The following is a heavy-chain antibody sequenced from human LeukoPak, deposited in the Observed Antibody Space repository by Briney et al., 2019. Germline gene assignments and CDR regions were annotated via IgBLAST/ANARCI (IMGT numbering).Heavy chain of an antibody. CDR1: GFTVSSNY. D-gene: IGHD3-10*01. CDR2: IYSGGST. CDR3: ARGVPNSGLDP. V-gene: IGHV3-66*01. J-gene: IGHJ5*02. Sequence: GGSLRFSCAASGFTVSSNYMSWVRQAPGKGLEWVSVIYSGGSTYYADSVKGRFTSSRDNAKNTLYLQMNSLRVEDTAVYYCARGVPNSGLDPWGQGTLVTVSS.